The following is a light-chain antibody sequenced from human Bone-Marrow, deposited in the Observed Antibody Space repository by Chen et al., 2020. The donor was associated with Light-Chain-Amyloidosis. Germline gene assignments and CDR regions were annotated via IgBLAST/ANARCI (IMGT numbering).Light chain of an antibody. Sequence: SYELTQPPSVSVSPGQTARITCSGDDLPTKYAYWYQQKPGQAPVLVIHRDTERPSGISERFSGSSSGTTATVTISGVQAEDEADYHCQSADSSGTDEVIFGGGTKLTGL. V-gene: IGLV3-25*03. CDR2: RDT. J-gene: IGLJ2*01. CDR1: DLPTKY. CDR3: QSADSSGTDEVI.